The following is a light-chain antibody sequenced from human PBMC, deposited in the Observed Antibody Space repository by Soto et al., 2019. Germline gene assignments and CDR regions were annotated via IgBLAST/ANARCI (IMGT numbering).Light chain of an antibody. CDR3: SSYTSTSTLV. V-gene: IGLV2-14*01. CDR1: SSDVGSYIY. J-gene: IGLJ1*01. CDR2: EVS. Sequence: QSALTQPASVSGSPGQSITISCTGTSSDVGSYIYVSWYQQHPGKAPKLMIYEVSNRPSGVSNRFSGSKSGNTASLTISGLQAEDEADYYCSSYTSTSTLVFGTGTKVTVL.